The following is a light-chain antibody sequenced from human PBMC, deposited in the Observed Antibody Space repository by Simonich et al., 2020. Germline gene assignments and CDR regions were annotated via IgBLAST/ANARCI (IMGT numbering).Light chain of an antibody. CDR2: GAS. V-gene: IGKV3-15*01. Sequence: EIVMTQSPATLSVSPGERATLSCRASQSVSSNLAWYQQKPGQAPRLLIYGASTGATGSPARFSGSGSWTEFTLTISSMQSEDFAVDYCQQYNNWPPLTFGGGTKVEIK. J-gene: IGKJ4*01. CDR3: QQYNNWPPLT. CDR1: QSVSSN.